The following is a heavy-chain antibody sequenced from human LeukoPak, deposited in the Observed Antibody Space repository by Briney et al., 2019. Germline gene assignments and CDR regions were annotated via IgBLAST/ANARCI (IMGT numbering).Heavy chain of an antibody. J-gene: IGHJ4*02. CDR2: IGSSSSYT. V-gene: IGHV3-11*05. D-gene: IGHD2-21*02. CDR1: GFTFSDFY. CDR3: AKDSGQYCGGDCYFPY. Sequence: GGSLRLSCAASGFTFSDFYMSWIRQAPGKGLEWVSYIGSSSSYTNYADSVKGRFNISRDNSKNTLYLQMNSLRAEDTAVYYCAKDSGQYCGGDCYFPYWGQGALVTVSS.